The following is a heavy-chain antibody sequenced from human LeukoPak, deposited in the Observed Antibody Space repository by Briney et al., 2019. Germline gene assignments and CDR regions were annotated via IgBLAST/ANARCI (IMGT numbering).Heavy chain of an antibody. CDR2: IYYSGST. Sequence: SETLSLTCTVSGGSISSYYWGWIRQPPGKGLEWIGYIYYSGSTNYNPSLKSRVTISVDTSKNQFSLKLSSVTAADTAVYYCARGVSYYDSSGYYNEYFQHWGQGTLATVSS. D-gene: IGHD3-22*01. CDR3: ARGVSYYDSSGYYNEYFQH. V-gene: IGHV4-59*08. J-gene: IGHJ1*01. CDR1: GGSISSYY.